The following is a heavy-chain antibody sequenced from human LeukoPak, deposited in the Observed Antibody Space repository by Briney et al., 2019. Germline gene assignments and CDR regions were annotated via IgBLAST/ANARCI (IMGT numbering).Heavy chain of an antibody. V-gene: IGHV3-11*01. J-gene: IGHJ6*03. CDR3: ARLDYYYYYMDV. CDR1: GFNFSDYY. Sequence: GGSQRLSCAASGFNFSDYYMSWIRQAPGQGLEWVSYISSSGSTIYYADSVKGRFTISRDNAKNSLYLQMNSLRAEDTAVYYCARLDYYYYYMDVWGKGTTVTVSS. CDR2: ISSSGSTI.